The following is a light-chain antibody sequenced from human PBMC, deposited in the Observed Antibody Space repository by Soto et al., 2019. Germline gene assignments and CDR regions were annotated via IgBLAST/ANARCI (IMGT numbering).Light chain of an antibody. CDR3: CSYAGSSTLYV. V-gene: IGLV2-11*01. J-gene: IGLJ1*01. CDR2: GVS. CDR1: SSDVGGYNY. Sequence: QSALTQPRSVSGSPGQSVTISCTGTSSDVGGYNYVSWYQQHPGKAPKLLIYGVSKRPSGVPDRFSGSKSGNTASLTISGLQADDEADYYCCSYAGSSTLYVFGTGTKLTVL.